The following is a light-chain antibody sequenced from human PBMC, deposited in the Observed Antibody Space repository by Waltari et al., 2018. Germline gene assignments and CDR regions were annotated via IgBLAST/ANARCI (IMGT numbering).Light chain of an antibody. Sequence: ETVMTQSTATLSVSPGERATLSCRASQTVSSKLAWYQQKPGQAPRLLIYGASTRATGIPARFSGSGSGTQFTLTISSLQSEDFAVYYCQQYNNWPPWTFGQGTKVEIK. J-gene: IGKJ1*01. CDR3: QQYNNWPPWT. CDR1: QTVSSK. CDR2: GAS. V-gene: IGKV3-15*01.